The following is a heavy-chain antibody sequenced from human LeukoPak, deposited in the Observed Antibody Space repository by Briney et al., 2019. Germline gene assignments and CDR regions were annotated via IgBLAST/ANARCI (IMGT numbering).Heavy chain of an antibody. V-gene: IGHV3-11*01. CDR1: EFTFSDYY. D-gene: IGHD3-10*01. CDR3: AAYYGSGSVNYYRGMDI. CDR2: ISDSAINT. J-gene: IGHJ6*02. Sequence: GGSLRLSCEASEFTFSDYYMSWIRRAPGKGLEWISYISDSAINTHYADSVKGRFTISRDNAKKLLVLEMKSLRSEDTAVYYCAAYYGSGSVNYYRGMDIWGQGTTVTVSS.